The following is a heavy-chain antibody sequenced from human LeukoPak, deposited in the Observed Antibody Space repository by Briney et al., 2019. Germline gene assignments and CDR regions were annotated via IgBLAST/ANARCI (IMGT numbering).Heavy chain of an antibody. Sequence: ASVKVSCKASGYTFTGHYMHWVRQAPGQGLEWMGWINPNSGGTNYAQKFQGRVTMTRDTSISTAYMELSRPRSDDTAVYYCARDETYYYDSSGYYDYWGQGTLVTVSS. CDR2: INPNSGGT. CDR1: GYTFTGHY. D-gene: IGHD3-22*01. V-gene: IGHV1-2*02. J-gene: IGHJ4*02. CDR3: ARDETYYYDSSGYYDY.